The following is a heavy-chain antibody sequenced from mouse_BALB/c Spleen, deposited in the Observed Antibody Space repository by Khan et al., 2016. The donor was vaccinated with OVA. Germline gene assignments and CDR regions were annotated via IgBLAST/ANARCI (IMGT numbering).Heavy chain of an antibody. CDR3: TSLSYYYDSEGFAY. D-gene: IGHD1-1*01. CDR1: GFTFSTYG. CDR2: VSTGGSYT. J-gene: IGHJ3*01. V-gene: IGHV5-6*01. Sequence: EVQLVESGGDLVKPGGSLKLSCAASGFTFSTYGMSWVRQAPDKRLEWVATVSTGGSYTYYPDSVKGRFTISRDKAKNTLYLQMSGLSSADTAMFSVTSLSYYYDSEGFAYWGQGTLVTVSA.